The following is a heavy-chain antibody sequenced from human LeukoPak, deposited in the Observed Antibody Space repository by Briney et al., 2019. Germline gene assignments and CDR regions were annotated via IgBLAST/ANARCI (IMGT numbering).Heavy chain of an antibody. V-gene: IGHV3-48*01. J-gene: IGHJ6*03. D-gene: IGHD3-3*01. CDR3: ARDSTSTYYDFWSGMSPYYYYYMDV. CDR2: ISSSSSTI. CDR1: GFTFSSYS. Sequence: PGGSLRLSCAASGFTFSSYSMNWVRQAPGKGPEWVSYISSSSSTIYYADSVKGRFTISRDNAKNSLYLQMNSLRAEDTAVYYCARDSTSTYYDFWSGMSPYYYYYMDVWGKGTTVTVSS.